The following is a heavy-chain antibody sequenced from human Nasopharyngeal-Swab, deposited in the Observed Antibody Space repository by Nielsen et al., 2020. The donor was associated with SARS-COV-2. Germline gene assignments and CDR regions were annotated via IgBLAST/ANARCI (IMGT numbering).Heavy chain of an antibody. CDR1: GFTFSSYA. V-gene: IGHV3-30-3*01. D-gene: IGHD3-16*01. CDR3: ARDWGAGYDY. Sequence: SLKISCAASGFTFSSYAMHWVRQAPGKGLEWVAVISYDGSNKYYADSVKGRFTISRDNSKNTLYLQMNSLRAEDTAVYYCARDWGAGYDYWGQGTLVTVSS. J-gene: IGHJ4*02. CDR2: ISYDGSNK.